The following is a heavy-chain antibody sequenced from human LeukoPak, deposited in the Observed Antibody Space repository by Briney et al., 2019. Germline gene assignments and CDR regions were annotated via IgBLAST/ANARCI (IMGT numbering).Heavy chain of an antibody. CDR3: ARGAGTTVYYMDV. J-gene: IGHJ6*03. Sequence: GGSLRLSCAASGFTFSGSAMHWVRQAPGKGLEWVAVISSDGSNKCYADSVKGQFTISRDNSNNTLYLQMNSLRPEDTAVYYCARGAGTTVYYMDVWGKGTTVTVSS. CDR1: GFTFSGSA. CDR2: ISSDGSNK. D-gene: IGHD4-17*01. V-gene: IGHV3-30*01.